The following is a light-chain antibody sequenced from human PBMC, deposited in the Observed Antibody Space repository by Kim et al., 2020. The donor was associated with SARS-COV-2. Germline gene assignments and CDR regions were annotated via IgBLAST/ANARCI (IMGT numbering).Light chain of an antibody. CDR2: GAS. J-gene: IGKJ1*01. Sequence: SPEETATLSCRASHSVSNNVAWYQQKPGQAPRLLIYGASTRATDVPARFSGSGSGTDFTLTISSLQSEDLAVYHCQQYDDWPPWTFGQGTKVDIK. CDR1: HSVSNN. CDR3: QQYDDWPPWT. V-gene: IGKV3-15*01.